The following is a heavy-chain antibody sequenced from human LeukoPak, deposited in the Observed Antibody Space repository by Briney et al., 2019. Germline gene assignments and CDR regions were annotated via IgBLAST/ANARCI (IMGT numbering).Heavy chain of an antibody. CDR1: GFTFSSYA. Sequence: GGSLRLSCAASGFTFSSYAMHWVRQAPGKGLEWVAVISYDGSNKYYADSVKGRFTISRDNSKNTLYLQMNSLRAEDTAVYYCAKDDYDILTGYYGFWGQGTLVTVSS. D-gene: IGHD3-9*01. CDR3: AKDDYDILTGYYGF. J-gene: IGHJ4*02. V-gene: IGHV3-30-3*01. CDR2: ISYDGSNK.